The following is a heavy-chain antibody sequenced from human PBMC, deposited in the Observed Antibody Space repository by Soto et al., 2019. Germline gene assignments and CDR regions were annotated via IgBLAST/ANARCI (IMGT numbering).Heavy chain of an antibody. D-gene: IGHD3-16*02. CDR1: GFTVSSNY. CDR2: IYSGGST. V-gene: IGHV3-66*01. CDR3: ARDTRTTGELSLFRYFDY. J-gene: IGHJ4*02. Sequence: GGSLRLSCAASGFTVSSNYMSWVRQAPGKGLEWVSVIYSGGSTYYADSVKGRFTISRDNSKNTLYLQMNSLRAEDTAVYYCARDTRTTGELSLFRYFDYWGQGTLVTVSS.